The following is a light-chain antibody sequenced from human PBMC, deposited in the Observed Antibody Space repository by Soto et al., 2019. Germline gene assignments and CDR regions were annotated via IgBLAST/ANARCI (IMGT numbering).Light chain of an antibody. CDR1: SSDVGGYNY. V-gene: IGLV2-14*01. CDR3: SSYTSSSTVV. J-gene: IGLJ2*01. CDR2: EVS. Sequence: SALSPPASVSGSPVQSITISCTGTSSDVGGYNYVSWYQQHPGKAPKLMIYEVSNRPSGVSNRFSGSKSGNTASLTISGLQAEDEADYYCSSYTSSSTVVFGGGTQLTVL.